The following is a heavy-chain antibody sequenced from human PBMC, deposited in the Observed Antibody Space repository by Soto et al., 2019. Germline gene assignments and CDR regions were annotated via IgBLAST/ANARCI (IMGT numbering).Heavy chain of an antibody. CDR3: ARDHAQNIVVVPGAI. V-gene: IGHV1-69*13. CDR1: GGTSSSYA. J-gene: IGHJ6*02. Sequence: SVKVSCKASGGTSSSYAISWVRQAPGQGLEWMGAIIPIFGTANYAQKFQGRVTITADESTSTAYMELSSLRSEDTAMYYCARDHAQNIVVVPGAIWGQGTTVTVSS. D-gene: IGHD2-2*02. CDR2: IIPIFGTA.